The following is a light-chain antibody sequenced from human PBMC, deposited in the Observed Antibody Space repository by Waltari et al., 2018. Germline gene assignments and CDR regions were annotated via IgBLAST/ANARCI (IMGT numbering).Light chain of an antibody. CDR1: NIGSKS. J-gene: IGLJ1*01. V-gene: IGLV3-21*04. CDR2: YDS. CDR3: QVWDSSSDHPDYV. Sequence: SYVLTQPPSVSVAPGKTARITCGGTNIGSKSVHWYQQKPGQAPVLVIYYDSDRPSGIPVRVSGSNSGNTATLTISRVEAGDEADYYCQVWDSSSDHPDYVFGTGTKVTVL.